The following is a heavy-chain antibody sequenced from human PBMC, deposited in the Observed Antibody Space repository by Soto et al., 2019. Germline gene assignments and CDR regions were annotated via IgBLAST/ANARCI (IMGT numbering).Heavy chain of an antibody. J-gene: IGHJ4*02. V-gene: IGHV3-30*03. CDR2: ISYDGSNK. Sequence: QVQLVESGGGVVQPGRSLRLSCAASGFTFSSYGMHWVRQAPGKGLEWVAVISYDGSNKYYAASVKGRFTISRDNSKNTLYLQMNSLRAEDTAVYYCAPWFGAFDYWGQGTLVTFSS. D-gene: IGHD3-10*01. CDR1: GFTFSSYG. CDR3: APWFGAFDY.